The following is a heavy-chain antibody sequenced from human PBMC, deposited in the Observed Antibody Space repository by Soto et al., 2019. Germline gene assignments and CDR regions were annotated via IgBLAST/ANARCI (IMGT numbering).Heavy chain of an antibody. J-gene: IGHJ4*02. CDR2: IIPIFGTA. CDR3: ARVWGVGYSSSPTLVGGFDY. D-gene: IGHD6-6*01. CDR1: GGTFSSYA. Sequence: QVQLVQSGAEVKKPGSSVKVSCKASGGTFSSYAISWVRQAPGQWLEWMGGIIPIFGTANYAQKFQGRVTITADKSTSTAYMELSSLRSEDTAVYYCARVWGVGYSSSPTLVGGFDYWGQGTLVTVSS. V-gene: IGHV1-69*06.